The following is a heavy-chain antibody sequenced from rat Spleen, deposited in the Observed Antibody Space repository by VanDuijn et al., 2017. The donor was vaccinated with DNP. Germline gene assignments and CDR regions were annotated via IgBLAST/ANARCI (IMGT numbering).Heavy chain of an antibody. CDR2: ISYDGSGT. Sequence: EVQLVESGGGLVQPGRSLKLSCAASGFTFSDYNMAWVRQAPKKGLEWVATISYDGSGTYYRDSVKGRFTISRDNTKNTLYLQMDSLRSEDTATYYCARPDYWGQGVMVTVSS. CDR3: ARPDY. V-gene: IGHV5-7*01. J-gene: IGHJ2*01. CDR1: GFTFSDYN.